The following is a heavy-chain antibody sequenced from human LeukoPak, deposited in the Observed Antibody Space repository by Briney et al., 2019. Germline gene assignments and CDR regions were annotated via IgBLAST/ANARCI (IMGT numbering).Heavy chain of an antibody. V-gene: IGHV3-66*01. D-gene: IGHD2-21*02. CDR3: ARDRLLYLDY. CDR2: IYSGGST. CDR1: GFTVSSNY. J-gene: IGHJ4*02. Sequence: GGSLRLSCAASGFTVSSNYMSWVRQAPGKGLEWVSVIYSGGSTYYADSVKGRFTISRDNSKTTLYLQINSLRVEDTAVYFCARDRLLYLDYWGQGTPVTVSS.